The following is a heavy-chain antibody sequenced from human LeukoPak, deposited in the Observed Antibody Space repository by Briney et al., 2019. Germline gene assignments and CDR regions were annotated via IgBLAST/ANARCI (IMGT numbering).Heavy chain of an antibody. Sequence: ASLKVSSKASGYTFSSYGIIWVRHAPGQGLEWMGWVSAFNGNTDYAPKLQGRVTMTTDTSTTTAYMELRSLTSDDTAVYYCARRGGSYSHSDFWGQGTLVTVSS. CDR1: GYTFSSYG. CDR2: VSAFNGNT. J-gene: IGHJ4*02. D-gene: IGHD1-26*01. V-gene: IGHV1-18*01. CDR3: ARRGGSYSHSDF.